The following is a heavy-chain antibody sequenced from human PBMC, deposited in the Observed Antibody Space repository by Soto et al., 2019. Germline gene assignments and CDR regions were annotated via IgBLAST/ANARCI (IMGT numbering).Heavy chain of an antibody. CDR3: ARGPPYYAFWSGYSNYYYYLDV. CDR1: GYTFTGYY. J-gene: IGHJ6*03. CDR2: INPNSGGT. V-gene: IGHV1-2*04. Sequence: ASVKVSCKASGYTFTGYYMHWVRQAPGQGLEWMGWINPNSGGTNYAQKFQGWVTMTRDTSISTAYMELSRLRSDDTALYYCARGPPYYAFWSGYSNYYYYLDVWGKGTTVTVSS. D-gene: IGHD3-3*01.